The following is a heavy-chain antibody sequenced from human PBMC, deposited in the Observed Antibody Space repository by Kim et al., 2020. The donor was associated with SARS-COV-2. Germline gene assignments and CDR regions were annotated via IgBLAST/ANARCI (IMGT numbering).Heavy chain of an antibody. J-gene: IGHJ3*02. Sequence: ASVKVSCKASGYTFTSYGISWVRQAPGQGLEWMGWISAYNGNTNYAQKLQGRVTMTTDTSTSTAYMELRSLRSDDTAVYYCAGVRVGWSTHDAFDIWGQGTMVTVSS. CDR3: AGVRVGWSTHDAFDI. D-gene: IGHD6-19*01. CDR1: GYTFTSYG. V-gene: IGHV1-18*01. CDR2: ISAYNGNT.